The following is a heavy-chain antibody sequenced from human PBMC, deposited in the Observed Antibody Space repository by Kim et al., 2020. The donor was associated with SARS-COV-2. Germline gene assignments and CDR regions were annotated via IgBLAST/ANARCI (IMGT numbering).Heavy chain of an antibody. CDR1: GFTFFGHA. J-gene: IGHJ4*02. V-gene: IGHV3-23*01. CDR2: IGGSDGTT. D-gene: IGHD2-21*01. Sequence: GGSLRLSCTTSGFTFFGHAMSWVRQAPGKGLEWVSSIGGSDGTTYYVDSVKGRFSISRDDSRNTLYLQMSALRADDTATYYCLKGGWGWIWDYWGQRTLVTVSS. CDR3: LKGGWGWIWDY.